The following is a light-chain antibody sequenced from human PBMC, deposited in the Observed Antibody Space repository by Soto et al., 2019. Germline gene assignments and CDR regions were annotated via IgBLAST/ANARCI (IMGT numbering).Light chain of an antibody. V-gene: IGKV3-11*01. CDR2: DAS. CDR3: KQRSTS. Sequence: ESVLTQSPAPLSLSPGDRATLSCRALQSVSRSLTWYQHKPGQAPRLLIYDASTRSTGIPPRFSGSGSGTDFTLNISRLEPEDFAVYYCKQRSTSVGGGTEVEIK. CDR1: QSVSRS. J-gene: IGKJ4*01.